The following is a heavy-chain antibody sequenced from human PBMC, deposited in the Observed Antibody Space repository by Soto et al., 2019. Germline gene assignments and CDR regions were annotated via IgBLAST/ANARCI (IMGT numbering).Heavy chain of an antibody. CDR3: ARMLKRGTSDWIHNDY. D-gene: IGHD3-9*01. CDR2: FEWGDDK. CDR1: GFPLTTTGMC. J-gene: IGHJ4*02. V-gene: IGHV2-70*01. Sequence: GSGPTLVNPTQTLTLTCTVSGFPLTTTGMCVTCIRQPPGKALEWLALFEWGDDKNYNTSLMSRFTLSKDTSKNQLILTMTNMDPVDTGTYYCARMLKRGTSDWIHNDYWGQGTLVSVSS.